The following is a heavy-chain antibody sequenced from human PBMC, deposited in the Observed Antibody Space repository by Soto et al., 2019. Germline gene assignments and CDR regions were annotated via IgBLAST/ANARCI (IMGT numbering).Heavy chain of an antibody. CDR3: ATERSGIDY. CDR1: GFAFSSYE. Sequence: GGSLRLSCAASGFAFSSYEMNWVRQAPGKGLEWLSYTDKSGSTIYYADSLKGRFTISRDNAKNSLYLQMNGLRAEDTAIYYCATERSGIDYWGQGTLVTVSS. D-gene: IGHD3-3*01. V-gene: IGHV3-48*03. CDR2: TDKSGSTI. J-gene: IGHJ4*02.